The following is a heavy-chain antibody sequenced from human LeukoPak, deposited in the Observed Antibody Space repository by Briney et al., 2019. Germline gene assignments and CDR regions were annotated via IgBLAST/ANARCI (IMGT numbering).Heavy chain of an antibody. CDR2: ISDTGNRT. CDR3: EKDSMLRGWGFDY. D-gene: IGHD3-10*01. V-gene: IGHV3-23*01. CDR1: GITFNKYI. Sequence: GGSLRLSCTSSGITFNKYIMHWGRQAPGQGLEWGAGISDTGNRTHIADSVKSRFTVSRDNSKDTVYVHMDSLRAGATAVYFCEKDSMLRGWGFDYWGEGAVVTVSS. J-gene: IGHJ4*02.